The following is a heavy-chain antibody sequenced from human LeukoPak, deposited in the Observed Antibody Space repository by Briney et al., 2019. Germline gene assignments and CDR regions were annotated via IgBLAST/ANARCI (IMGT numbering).Heavy chain of an antibody. J-gene: IGHJ4*02. V-gene: IGHV3-7*01. Sequence: GGSLRLSCAVSGLTFNNYWMSWVRQAPGKGLEWVANIKEDGSEKYYVDSVKGRFTISRDNAKSSLYLQMNSLRAEDTAVYYFSFFDSRLVGVNENCWGQGPLVTVSS. CDR2: IKEDGSEK. D-gene: IGHD4-23*01. CDR3: SFFDSRLVGVNENC. CDR1: GLTFNNYW.